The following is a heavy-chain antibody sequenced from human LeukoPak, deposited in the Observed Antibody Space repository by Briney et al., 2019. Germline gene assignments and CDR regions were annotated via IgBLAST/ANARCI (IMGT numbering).Heavy chain of an antibody. CDR1: GFTFSSFA. Sequence: QSGGSLRLSCAASGFTFSSFAMTCVRQAPGKGLEWVSGFDGNGPNTYYADSVKGRWTISRDNSRNTLYLEMNSLRPEDTAIYYCAKPRTTGLGWAQFDYWGQGSLVTVSS. D-gene: IGHD2-8*02. V-gene: IGHV3-23*01. J-gene: IGHJ4*02. CDR3: AKPRTTGLGWAQFDY. CDR2: FDGNGPNT.